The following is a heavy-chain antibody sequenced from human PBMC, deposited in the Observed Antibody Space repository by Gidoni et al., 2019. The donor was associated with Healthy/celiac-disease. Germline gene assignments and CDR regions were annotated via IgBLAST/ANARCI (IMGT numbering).Heavy chain of an antibody. J-gene: IGHJ3*02. CDR2: IWYDGSNK. V-gene: IGHV3-33*01. CDR3: ASSDELIAVADTGAFDI. Sequence: QVQLVESGGGVVQPGWSLRLCCAASGFTFSSDGMHWVRQAPGKGLGWVAVIWYDGSNKYYADSVKGRFTISRDNSKNTLYLQMNSLRAEDTAVYYCASSDELIAVADTGAFDIWGQGTMVTVSS. CDR1: GFTFSSDG. D-gene: IGHD6-19*01.